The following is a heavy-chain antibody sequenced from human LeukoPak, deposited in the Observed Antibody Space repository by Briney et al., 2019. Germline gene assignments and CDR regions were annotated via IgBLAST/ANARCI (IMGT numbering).Heavy chain of an antibody. D-gene: IGHD3-22*01. CDR2: ISGSGGST. V-gene: IGHV3-23*01. CDR1: GFTVSSNY. J-gene: IGHJ4*02. Sequence: PGGSLRLSCAASGFTVSSNYMSWVRQAPGKGLEWVSAISGSGGSTYYADSVKGRFTISRDNSKNTLYLQMNSLRAEDTAVYYCAEPEGGYYDIRPDWGQGTLVTVSS. CDR3: AEPEGGYYDIRPD.